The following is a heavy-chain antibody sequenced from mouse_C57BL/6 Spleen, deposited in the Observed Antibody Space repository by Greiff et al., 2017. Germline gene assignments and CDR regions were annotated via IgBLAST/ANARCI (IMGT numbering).Heavy chain of an antibody. CDR3: ARFITTVVATYYYAMDY. Sequence: QVQLQQPGAELVKPGASVKLSCKASGYTFTSYWMHWVKQRPGRGLEWIGRIDPNSGGTKYNEKFKSKATLTVDKPSSTAYMQLSSLTSEDSAVYYCARFITTVVATYYYAMDYWGQGTSGTVSS. CDR1: GYTFTSYW. V-gene: IGHV1-72*01. CDR2: IDPNSGGT. J-gene: IGHJ4*01. D-gene: IGHD1-1*01.